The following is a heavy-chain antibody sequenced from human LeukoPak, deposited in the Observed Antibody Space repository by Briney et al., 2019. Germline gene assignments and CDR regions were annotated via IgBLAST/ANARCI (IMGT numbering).Heavy chain of an antibody. CDR1: GGSISSSSYY. CDR2: IYYSGST. D-gene: IGHD4-23*01. J-gene: IGHJ2*01. V-gene: IGHV4-39*01. CDR3: ARGSTTVVTPSYFDL. Sequence: SETLSLTCTVSGGSISSSSYYWGGIRQPPGKGLEWSGSIYYSGSTYYNPSLKSRVTMSVDTSKNQFSLKLSSVTAADTAVYYCARGSTTVVTPSYFDLWGRGTLVTVSS.